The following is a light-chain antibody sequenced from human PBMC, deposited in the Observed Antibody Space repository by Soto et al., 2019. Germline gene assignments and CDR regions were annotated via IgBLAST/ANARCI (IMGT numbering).Light chain of an antibody. J-gene: IGKJ1*01. Sequence: DIQMTQSPSSLSASVGDRVTITCRASHSISTYVNWYQQKPGKAPEFLIYGASSSQSGVPSRFSGSGSGTDFALTISGLQPEDFGFYYCQQTYTTPHTFGQGTKVEIK. CDR3: QQTYTTPHT. V-gene: IGKV1-39*01. CDR1: HSISTY. CDR2: GAS.